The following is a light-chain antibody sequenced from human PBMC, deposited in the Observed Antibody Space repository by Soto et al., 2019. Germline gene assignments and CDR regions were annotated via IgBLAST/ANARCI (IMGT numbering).Light chain of an antibody. Sequence: DIVMTQSPLSLAVTPGEPASISCRSSQSLLHTDGYDYLDWFLQKPGQSPQLLIYVSAYRASGVPDRFSGSGSGTDFTLRISKVEAADVGVYYCMQSLQTPRTFGQGTKVEI. V-gene: IGKV2-28*01. J-gene: IGKJ1*01. CDR1: QSLLHTDGYDY. CDR2: VSA. CDR3: MQSLQTPRT.